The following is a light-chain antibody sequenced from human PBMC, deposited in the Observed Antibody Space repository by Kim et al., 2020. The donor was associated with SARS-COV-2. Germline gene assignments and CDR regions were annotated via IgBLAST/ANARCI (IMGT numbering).Light chain of an antibody. CDR2: DVS. J-gene: IGLJ1*01. V-gene: IGLV2-14*01. CDR1: SSDVGGYKY. CDR3: SSYTSSNTYV. Sequence: QSALTQPASVSGSPGQSITISCTGTSSDVGGYKYVSWYQQHPGKAPKLMIYDVSKRPSGVSNRFSGSKSGNTASLTISGLQAEDEADYYCSSYTSSNTYVFGTGTKVTVL.